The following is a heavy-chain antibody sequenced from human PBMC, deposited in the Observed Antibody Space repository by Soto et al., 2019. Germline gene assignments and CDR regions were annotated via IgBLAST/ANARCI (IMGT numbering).Heavy chain of an antibody. D-gene: IGHD3-22*01. V-gene: IGHV1-69*01. J-gene: IGHJ4*02. CDR3: ARGGSGYTWFNEF. CDR2: IIPVFQTA. CDR1: GALFSSYP. Sequence: QEQLVQSGAEVKKPRSSVKVSCKASGALFSSYPISWVRQVPGQGLEWMGGIIPVFQTAYYTQRFQGRVTITAAESTNTAYMELSSLRSEDTAIYYCARGGSGYTWFNEFWGQGTLVTVSS.